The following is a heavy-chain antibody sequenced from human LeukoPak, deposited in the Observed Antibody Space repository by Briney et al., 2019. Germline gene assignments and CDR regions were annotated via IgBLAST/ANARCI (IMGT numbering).Heavy chain of an antibody. V-gene: IGHV3-21*01. Sequence: PGGSLRLSCAASGFTFSSYSMNWVRQAPGKGLEWVSSISSSSSYIYYADSVKGRFTISRDNAKNSLYLQMNSLRAEDTAVYYCARTIVVVPAAIGYWGQGTLVTVPS. CDR2: ISSSSSYI. J-gene: IGHJ4*02. D-gene: IGHD2-2*01. CDR1: GFTFSSYS. CDR3: ARTIVVVPAAIGY.